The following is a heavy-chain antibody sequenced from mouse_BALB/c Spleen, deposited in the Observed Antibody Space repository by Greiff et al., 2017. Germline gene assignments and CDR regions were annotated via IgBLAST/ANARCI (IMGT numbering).Heavy chain of an antibody. CDR1: GFAFSSYD. CDR3: AMAYTRAMDY. Sequence: EVKLVESGGGLVKPGGSLKLSCAASGFAFSSYDMSWVRQTPEKRLEWVAYISSGGGSTYYPDTVKGRFTISRDNAKNTLYLQMSSLKSEDTAMYYCAMAYTRAMDYWGQGTSVTVSS. V-gene: IGHV5-12-1*01. J-gene: IGHJ4*01. CDR2: ISSGGGST. D-gene: IGHD6-5*01.